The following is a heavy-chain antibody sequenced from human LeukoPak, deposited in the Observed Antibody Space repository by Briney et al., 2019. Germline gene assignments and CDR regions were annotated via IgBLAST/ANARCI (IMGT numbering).Heavy chain of an antibody. Sequence: ASVKVSCKASGYTFTGYYMHWVRQAPGQGLEWMGWINPNSGGTNYAQKFQGRVTMTRDTSISTAYMELSRLRSDDTAVYYCARRRERLVNNDAFAIWGQGTMVTASS. V-gene: IGHV1-2*02. J-gene: IGHJ3*02. CDR3: ARRRERLVNNDAFAI. D-gene: IGHD3-9*01. CDR2: INPNSGGT. CDR1: GYTFTGYY.